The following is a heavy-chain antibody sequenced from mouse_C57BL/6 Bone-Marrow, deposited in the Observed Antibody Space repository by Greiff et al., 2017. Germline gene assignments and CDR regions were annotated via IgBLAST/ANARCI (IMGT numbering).Heavy chain of an antibody. D-gene: IGHD3-3*01. V-gene: IGHV1-80*01. CDR1: GYAFSSYW. CDR3: AKGGRDHYYALDY. J-gene: IGHJ4*01. Sequence: VQLQQSGAELVKPGASVKISCKASGYAFSSYWMHWVKQRPVKGLEWIGQIYPGDGDTNYNGKFKGKATMTADQSSSTAYMQLSSLTSEDSAVYFCAKGGRDHYYALDYGGQGTSV. CDR2: IYPGDGDT.